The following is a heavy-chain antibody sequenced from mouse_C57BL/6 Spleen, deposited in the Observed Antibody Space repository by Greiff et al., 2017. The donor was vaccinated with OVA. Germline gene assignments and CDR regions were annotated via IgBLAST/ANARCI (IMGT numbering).Heavy chain of an antibody. Sequence: VKLQQSGPGLVQPSQSLSITCTVSGFSLTSYGVHWVRQSPGKGLEWLGVIWSGGSTDYNAAFISRLSISKDNSKSQVFFKMNSLQADDTAIYYCARNYGNYKETWFAYWGQGTLVTVSA. CDR1: GFSLTSYG. J-gene: IGHJ3*01. CDR2: IWSGGST. D-gene: IGHD2-1*01. CDR3: ARNYGNYKETWFAY. V-gene: IGHV2-2*01.